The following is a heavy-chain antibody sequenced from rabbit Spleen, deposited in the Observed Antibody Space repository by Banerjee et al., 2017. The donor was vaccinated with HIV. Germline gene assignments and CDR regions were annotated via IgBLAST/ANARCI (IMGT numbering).Heavy chain of an antibody. CDR2: IYTDSGNT. CDR1: GFSFNSGYD. D-gene: IGHD8-1*01. J-gene: IGHJ6*01. V-gene: IGHV1S40*01. CDR3: ARDTGSSFSSYGMDL. Sequence: QSLEESGGGLVKPGASLTLTCKASGFSFNSGYDMCWVRQAPGKGLECIGCIYTDSGNTYSATWAKGRFTISKASSTTVTLQMTSLTVADTATYFCARDTGSSFSSYGMDLWGQGTLVTVS.